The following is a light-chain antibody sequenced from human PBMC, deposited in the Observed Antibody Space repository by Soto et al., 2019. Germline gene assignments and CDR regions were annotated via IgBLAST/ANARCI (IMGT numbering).Light chain of an antibody. V-gene: IGLV3-21*04. Sequence: SYELTQPPSLSVAPGKTARITCGGDNIGSKSVHWYQQKPGQAPAVVISYDRDQPSRIPARFSGSNSGNTATLTISWVEAGDEADYYCQVWDNSRDLDLVFGGGTKLTVL. J-gene: IGLJ3*02. CDR2: YDR. CDR3: QVWDNSRDLDLV. CDR1: NIGSKS.